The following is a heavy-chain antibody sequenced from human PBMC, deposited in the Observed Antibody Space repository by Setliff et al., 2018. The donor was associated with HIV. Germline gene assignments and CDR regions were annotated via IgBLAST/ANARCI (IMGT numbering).Heavy chain of an antibody. J-gene: IGHJ4*02. CDR3: ARHASTWYYESSGPHFDY. V-gene: IGHV1-18*01. CDR2: ISGYKGNT. CDR1: GYTFTNYA. Sequence: ASVKVSCKASGYTFTNYAISWIRQAPGQGLEWLGWISGYKGNTNYAQKLQGRVTMTTETSTSTAYMELRSLRSDDTAVYYCARHASTWYYESSGPHFDYWGQGTLVTAPQ. D-gene: IGHD3-22*01.